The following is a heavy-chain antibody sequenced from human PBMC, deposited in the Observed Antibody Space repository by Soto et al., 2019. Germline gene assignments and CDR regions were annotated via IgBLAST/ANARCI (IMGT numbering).Heavy chain of an antibody. J-gene: IGHJ6*02. CDR1: GGTFSSYT. CDR3: ASLYYYDSSGYYYGDYYYGMDV. Sequence: EASVKVSCKASGGTFSSYTISWVRQAPGQGLEWMGRIIPILGIANYAQKFQGRVTITADKSTSTAYMELSSLRSEDTAVYYCASLYYYDSSGYYYGDYYYGMDVWGQGTTVTVSS. V-gene: IGHV1-69*02. CDR2: IIPILGIA. D-gene: IGHD3-22*01.